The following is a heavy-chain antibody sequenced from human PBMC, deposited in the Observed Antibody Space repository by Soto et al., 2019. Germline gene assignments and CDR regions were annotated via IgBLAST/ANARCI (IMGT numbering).Heavy chain of an antibody. J-gene: IGHJ6*02. CDR2: ISSSSTYI. CDR3: ARDQVGPLYYYYYGKDV. Sequence: PGGSLRLSCAASGFTFRTYSMNWVRQAPGKGLEWVSSISSSSTYIYYADSVKGRFTISRDNAKNSLYMQLTSLRAEDTAVYYCARDQVGPLYYYYYGKDVWGQGTTV. CDR1: GFTFRTYS. D-gene: IGHD1-26*01. V-gene: IGHV3-21*01.